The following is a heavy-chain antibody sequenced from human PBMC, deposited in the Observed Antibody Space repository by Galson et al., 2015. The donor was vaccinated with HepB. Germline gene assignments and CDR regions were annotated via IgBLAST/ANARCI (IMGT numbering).Heavy chain of an antibody. CDR1: GFTFSSYV. Sequence: SLRLSCAASGFTFSSYVMIWVRQAPGKGLEWVSSITDNGDNTYYADSVKGRFTISGDNSKSTLYLQMNSLRAEDTAVYYCAKGPLDYGGNSKYYYYMDVWGKGTTVTVSS. D-gene: IGHD4-23*01. CDR2: ITDNGDNT. V-gene: IGHV3-23*01. J-gene: IGHJ6*03. CDR3: AKGPLDYGGNSKYYYYMDV.